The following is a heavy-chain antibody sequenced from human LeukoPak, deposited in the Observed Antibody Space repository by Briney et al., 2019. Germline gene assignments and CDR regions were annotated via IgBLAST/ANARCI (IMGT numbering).Heavy chain of an antibody. J-gene: IGHJ4*02. D-gene: IGHD6-19*01. Sequence: GGSLRLSCAASGFTLNDYAIHWVRQAPGKGLEWVSLIRGDGGTTYYADSVKGRFTISRDNSKNSLYLQMNSLRTEDTALYYCVKGQQWLQKNWGQGTLVTVSS. V-gene: IGHV3-43*02. CDR3: VKGQQWLQKN. CDR1: GFTLNDYA. CDR2: IRGDGGTT.